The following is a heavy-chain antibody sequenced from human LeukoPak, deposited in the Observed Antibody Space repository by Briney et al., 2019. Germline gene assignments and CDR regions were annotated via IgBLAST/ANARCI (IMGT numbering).Heavy chain of an antibody. CDR1: GFSFSIYE. D-gene: IGHD1-1*01. CDR3: ARSILGVGTTYYYYNYMDV. CDR2: ISSSGSTI. Sequence: GQSLRLSCAASGFSFSIYEMNWVRQAPGKVLEWDSYISSSGSTIYYANSMKGRFTIPRDNAKNSLYLQMTSQRTEGTAIYYCARSILGVGTTYYYYNYMDVWGKGTTVTVSS. V-gene: IGHV3-48*03. J-gene: IGHJ6*03.